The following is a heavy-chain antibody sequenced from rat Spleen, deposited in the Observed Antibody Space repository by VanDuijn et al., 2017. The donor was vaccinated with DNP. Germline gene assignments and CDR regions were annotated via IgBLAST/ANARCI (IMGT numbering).Heavy chain of an antibody. D-gene: IGHD1-3*01. CDR1: GFTFSAYY. CDR3: ARHDYGSYYAMDA. V-gene: IGHV5-25*01. J-gene: IGHJ4*01. Sequence: EVQLVESGGGLVQPGRSLKLSCAASGFTFSAYYMAWVRQAPAKGLEWVAYIGSPAYAPYYADSVKGRFTITRDNAKSTLYLQMDSLRSEDTATYYCARHDYGSYYAMDAWGQGTSVTVSS. CDR2: IGSPAYAP.